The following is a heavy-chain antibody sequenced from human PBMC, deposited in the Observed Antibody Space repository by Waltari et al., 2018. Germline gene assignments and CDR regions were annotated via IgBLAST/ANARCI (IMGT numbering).Heavy chain of an antibody. Sequence: QVQLQESGPGLVKPSQTLSLTCTVSGGSISSGGYYWSWIRQHPGKGLEWIGYIYYSGSTYYNPSLKSRVTISVDTSKSQFSLELSSVTAADTAVYYCARSDCGGDCSPAGYWGQGTLVTVSS. V-gene: IGHV4-31*03. J-gene: IGHJ4*02. D-gene: IGHD2-21*02. CDR2: IYYSGST. CDR3: ARSDCGGDCSPAGY. CDR1: GGSISSGGYY.